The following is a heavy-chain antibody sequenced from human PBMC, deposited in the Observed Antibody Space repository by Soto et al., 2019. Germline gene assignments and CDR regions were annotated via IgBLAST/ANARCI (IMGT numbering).Heavy chain of an antibody. CDR1: GGSFSGYY. CDR2: INDSGIT. Sequence: QVQLQQWGAEVLKPSETLSLTCVVNGGSFSGYYLSWIRQPPGKGLEWIGEINDSGITESNPSLESRVTISVDMSKNQFALTLNSVTAADTAVYHCARGRSSVPDRRGIGYYGLDVWGQGTTVTVSS. CDR3: ARGRSSVPDRRGIGYYGLDV. D-gene: IGHD3-3*01. V-gene: IGHV4-34*01. J-gene: IGHJ6*02.